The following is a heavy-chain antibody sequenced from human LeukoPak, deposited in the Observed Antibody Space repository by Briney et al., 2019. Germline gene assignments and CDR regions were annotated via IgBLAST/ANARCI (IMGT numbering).Heavy chain of an antibody. CDR1: GYTFTGYY. CDR3: ARPLAVVPAAIRAPYAFDI. CDR2: INPNSGGT. Sequence: GASVKVSCKASGYTFTGYYMHWVRQAPGQGLEWMGWINPNSGGTNYAQKFQGRVTMTRDTSISTAYMELSRLRSDDTAVYYCARPLAVVPAAIRAPYAFDIWGQGTMVTVSS. D-gene: IGHD2-2*02. V-gene: IGHV1-2*02. J-gene: IGHJ3*02.